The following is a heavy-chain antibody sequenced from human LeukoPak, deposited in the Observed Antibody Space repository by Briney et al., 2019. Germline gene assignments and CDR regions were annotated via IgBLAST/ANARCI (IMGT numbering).Heavy chain of an antibody. Sequence: GGSLRLSCAASGFTFSSYEMNWVRQAPGKGLEWVSYISSSGDTTYYADSVKGRFTISRDNAKNSLYLQMNSLRAEDTAVYYCARMKGCSSTTCYFAIYWGQGTLVTVSS. D-gene: IGHD2-2*01. J-gene: IGHJ4*02. CDR1: GFTFSSYE. CDR2: ISSSGDTT. V-gene: IGHV3-48*03. CDR3: ARMKGCSSTTCYFAIY.